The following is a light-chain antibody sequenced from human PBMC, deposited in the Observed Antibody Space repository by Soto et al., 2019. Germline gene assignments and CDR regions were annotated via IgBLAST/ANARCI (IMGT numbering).Light chain of an antibody. CDR1: QTISNY. CDR3: QKTDSTPFT. V-gene: IGKV1-39*01. Sequence: DIQMTQSPSSLSASVGDRVTINCRASQTISNYLNWYQEKPGKAPKLLIYAASNLQSGVPSRFSGGGSGTEFTLTISNLQPEDFATYYCQKTDSTPFTLGPGTKVDI. CDR2: AAS. J-gene: IGKJ3*01.